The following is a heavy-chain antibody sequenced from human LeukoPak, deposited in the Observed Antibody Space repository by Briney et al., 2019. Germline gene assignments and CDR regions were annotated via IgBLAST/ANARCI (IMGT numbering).Heavy chain of an antibody. D-gene: IGHD3-10*01. CDR2: IKQDGSEK. Sequence: PGGSLRLSCAASGFTFSSYWMSWVRQAPGKGLEWVANIKQDGSEKYYVDSVKGRFTISRDNAKNSLYLQMNSLRAEDTAVYYCARRIYGSDSVFDYWGQGTLVTVSS. J-gene: IGHJ4*02. V-gene: IGHV3-7*01. CDR3: ARRIYGSDSVFDY. CDR1: GFTFSSYW.